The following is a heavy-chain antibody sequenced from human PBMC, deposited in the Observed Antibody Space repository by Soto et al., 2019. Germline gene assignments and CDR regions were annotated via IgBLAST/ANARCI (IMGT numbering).Heavy chain of an antibody. CDR3: ESTRRDGYTTYYYSSGMDV. CDR2: ISSSRSYI. J-gene: IGHJ6*02. CDR1: GFTFSSYN. D-gene: IGHD5-12*01. V-gene: IGHV3-21*01. Sequence: EVQLVESGGGLVKPGGSLRLSCAASGFTFSSYNMNWVRQAPGKGLEWVSSISSSRSYIYYADSVKGRFTVSRDNAKNPLCPKMNSLRAEDTAVYYCESTRRDGYTTYYYSSGMDVWGQGTTVTVSS.